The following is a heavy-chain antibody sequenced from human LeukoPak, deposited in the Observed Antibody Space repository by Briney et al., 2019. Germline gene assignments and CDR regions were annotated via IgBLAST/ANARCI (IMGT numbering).Heavy chain of an antibody. V-gene: IGHV3-66*01. CDR3: ARDREPGIAAAGGFDY. CDR1: GFTVSSNY. CDR2: NFSGGIT. Sequence: GGSLRLSCAASGFTVSSNYMSWVRQAPGKGLEWVSVNFSGGITYYADSVKGRFTISRDNSKNTLYLQMNSLRAEDTAVYYCARDREPGIAAAGGFDYWGQGTLVTVSS. J-gene: IGHJ4*02. D-gene: IGHD6-13*01.